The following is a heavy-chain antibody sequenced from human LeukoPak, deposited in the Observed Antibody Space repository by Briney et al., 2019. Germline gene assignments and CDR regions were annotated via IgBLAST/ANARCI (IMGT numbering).Heavy chain of an antibody. CDR2: ISGSGGST. CDR1: EFTFSSYA. CDR3: AKDPVPGYSSGWYNYFDY. J-gene: IGHJ4*02. D-gene: IGHD6-19*01. Sequence: GGSLRLSCAASEFTFSSYAMSWVRQAPGKGLEWVSAISGSGGSTYYADSVKGRFTISRDNSKNTPYLQMNSLRAEDTAVYYCAKDPVPGYSSGWYNYFDYWGQGTLVTVSS. V-gene: IGHV3-23*01.